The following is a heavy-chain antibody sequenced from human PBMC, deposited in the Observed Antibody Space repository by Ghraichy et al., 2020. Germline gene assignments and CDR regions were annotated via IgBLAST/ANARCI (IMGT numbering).Heavy chain of an antibody. CDR3: ARARDDFWSALYFDY. J-gene: IGHJ4*02. Sequence: GGSLRLSCAASGFTVSSNYMSWVRQAPGKRLEWVSVIYSGGSTYYADSVKGRFTISRDNSKNTLYLQMNSLRAEDTAVYYCARARDDFWSALYFDYWGQGTLVTVSS. CDR1: GFTVSSNY. CDR2: IYSGGST. D-gene: IGHD3-3*01. V-gene: IGHV3-66*02.